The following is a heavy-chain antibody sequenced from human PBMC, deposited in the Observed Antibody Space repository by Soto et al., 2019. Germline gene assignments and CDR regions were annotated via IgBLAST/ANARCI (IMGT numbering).Heavy chain of an antibody. Sequence: SETLSLTCAVYGGSFSGYYWSWIRQPPGKGLEWIGEINHSGSTTYNPSLKSRVTISVDTSKNQFSLKLIPVTAADTAVYYCGRGPLDIVVVPAARRNRPYMEVWGKWTTVSVSS. V-gene: IGHV4-34*01. J-gene: IGHJ6*03. CDR1: GGSFSGYY. CDR3: GRGPLDIVVVPAARRNRPYMEV. D-gene: IGHD2-2*01. CDR2: INHSGST.